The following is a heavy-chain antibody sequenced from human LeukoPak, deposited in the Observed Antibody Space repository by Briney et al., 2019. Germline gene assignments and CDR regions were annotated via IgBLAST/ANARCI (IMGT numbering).Heavy chain of an antibody. V-gene: IGHV3-53*01. J-gene: IGHJ4*02. D-gene: IGHD2-21*02. CDR3: ARGESSDCTCIDY. CDR1: GFTVSSRY. Sequence: GGSLRLSCAAFGFTVSSRYMSWVRQAPGKGLEWVSVIHGDGSTYYADSVKGRFTISRDNSKNTLYLQMNSLRAEDTAVYYCARGESSDCTCIDYWGQGTLVSVSS. CDR2: IHGDGST.